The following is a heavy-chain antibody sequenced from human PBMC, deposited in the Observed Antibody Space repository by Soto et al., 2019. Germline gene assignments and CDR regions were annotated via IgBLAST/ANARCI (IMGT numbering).Heavy chain of an antibody. Sequence: GGSLRLSCAASGFTFSSYAMSWVRQAPGKGLEWVSAISGSGGSTYYADSVKGRFTISRDNSKNTLYLQMNSLRAEDTAVYYCAKDPRYCSGGSFYSPFDYWGQGTMVTVYS. J-gene: IGHJ4*02. D-gene: IGHD2-15*01. CDR2: ISGSGGST. CDR3: AKDPRYCSGGSFYSPFDY. CDR1: GFTFSSYA. V-gene: IGHV3-23*01.